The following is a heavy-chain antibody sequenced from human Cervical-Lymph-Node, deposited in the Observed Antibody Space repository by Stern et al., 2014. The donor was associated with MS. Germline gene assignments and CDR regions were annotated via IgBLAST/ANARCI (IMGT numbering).Heavy chain of an antibody. D-gene: IGHD1-1*01. CDR2: ITNVGTT. J-gene: IGHJ4*02. CDR3: ARDTSSPERSDW. Sequence: VQLVGSGGGVIQPGGALRLSCTASGFTVSRDYMTCVRQAPGKGPKWVSLITNVGTTFYTDSVKGRFTISRDDSKNTVYLHMTSLRAEDTAMYYCARDTSSPERSDWWGQGTLVTVSS. CDR1: GFTVSRDY. V-gene: IGHV3-53*01.